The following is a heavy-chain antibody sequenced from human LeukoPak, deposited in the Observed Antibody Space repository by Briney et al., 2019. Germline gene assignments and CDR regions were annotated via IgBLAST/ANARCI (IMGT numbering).Heavy chain of an antibody. V-gene: IGHV3-23*01. CDR2: ISGSGGST. D-gene: IGHD6-19*01. Sequence: GGSLRLSCAASGFTFSSYAMSWVRQAPGKGLEWVSVISGSGGSTYYANSVKGRFTISRDNSKNTLYLQMNSLRAEDTAVYYCAKGNQNMAVGNGVNWFDPWGQRTLVTVSS. CDR1: GFTFSSYA. J-gene: IGHJ5*02. CDR3: AKGNQNMAVGNGVNWFDP.